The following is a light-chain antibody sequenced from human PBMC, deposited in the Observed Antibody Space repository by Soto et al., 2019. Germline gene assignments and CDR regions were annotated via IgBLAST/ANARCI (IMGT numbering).Light chain of an antibody. CDR3: QQYNSYLYA. CDR2: DAS. CDR1: QRISNW. J-gene: IGKJ2*01. Sequence: IQRTQSPSTLSASVGDRVSITGPARQRISNWLAWYQQKSGKAPKVMIYDASSLESGLPSRFSCCGAWTEVIPTTRSLQPDYFATYNFQQYNSYLYAFDQGTKRESK. V-gene: IGKV1-5*01.